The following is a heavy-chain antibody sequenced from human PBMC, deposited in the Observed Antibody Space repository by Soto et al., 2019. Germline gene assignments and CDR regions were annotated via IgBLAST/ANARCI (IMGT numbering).Heavy chain of an antibody. CDR3: ARRSYCSSTSCYDARNYYGMDV. D-gene: IGHD2-2*01. V-gene: IGHV1-69*02. CDR2: IIPILGIA. J-gene: IGHJ6*02. Sequence: ASVKVSCKASGGTFSSYTISWVRQAPGQGLEWMGRIIPILGIANYAQKFQGRVTITADESTSTAYMELSSLRSEDTAVYYCARRSYCSSTSCYDARNYYGMDVWGQGTTVTVSS. CDR1: GGTFSSYT.